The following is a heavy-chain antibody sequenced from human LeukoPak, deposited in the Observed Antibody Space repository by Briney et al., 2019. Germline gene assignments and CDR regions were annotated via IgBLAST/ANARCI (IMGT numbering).Heavy chain of an antibody. D-gene: IGHD6-19*01. CDR2: ISFDGSNQ. CDR1: GFTFSAYG. J-gene: IGHJ4*02. V-gene: IGHV3-30*18. Sequence: GGSLRLSCAASGFTFSAYGMHWVRQAPGKGLEWVAVISFDGSNQFYADSVKGRFTISRDNSKNTLFLHMSSLRPEDTAVYYCANVVVPGTHYFDYWGQGTLVTVSS. CDR3: ANVVVPGTHYFDY.